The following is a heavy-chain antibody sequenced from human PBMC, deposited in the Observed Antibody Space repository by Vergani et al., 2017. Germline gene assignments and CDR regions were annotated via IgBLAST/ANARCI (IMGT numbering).Heavy chain of an antibody. CDR1: GFTFSSYA. CDR2: ISYDGSKK. Sequence: QVQLVESGGGVVQPGRSLRLSCAASGFTFSSYAMHWVRQAPGKGLEWVAVISYDGSKKYYADSVKGRFTISRDNSKNTLYLQMNSLRAEDTAVYYCARDWGPWDIVVVGNYSGQGTLVTVPS. CDR3: ARDWGPWDIVVVGNY. J-gene: IGHJ4*02. V-gene: IGHV3-30-3*01. D-gene: IGHD2-2*01.